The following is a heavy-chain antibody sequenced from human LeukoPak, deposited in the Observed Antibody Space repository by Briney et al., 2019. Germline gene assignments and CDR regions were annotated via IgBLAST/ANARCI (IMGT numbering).Heavy chain of an antibody. D-gene: IGHD3-3*01. J-gene: IGHJ3*02. CDR1: GGSISSSSYY. CDR3: ARRVQYYDFWTDAFDI. Sequence: PSETLSLTCTVSGGSISSSSYYWGWIRQPPGKGLEWIVSIYYSGSTYYNPSLKSRVTISVDTSKNQFSLKLSSVTAADTAVYYCARRVQYYDFWTDAFDIWGQGTMVTVSS. CDR2: IYYSGST. V-gene: IGHV4-39*01.